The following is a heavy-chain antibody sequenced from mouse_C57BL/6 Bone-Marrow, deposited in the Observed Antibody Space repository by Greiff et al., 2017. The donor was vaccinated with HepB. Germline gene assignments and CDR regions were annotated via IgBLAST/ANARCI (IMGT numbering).Heavy chain of an antibody. CDR1: GFNIKDYY. V-gene: IGHV14-4*01. D-gene: IGHD2-3*01. CDR2: IDPENGDT. J-gene: IGHJ4*01. CDR3: TTVYDGYFLYAMDY. Sequence: VQLQQSGAELVKPGASVKLSCTASGFNIKDYYMHWVKQRTEQGLEWIGWIDPENGDTEYASKFQGKATITADTSSNTAYLQLSSLTSEDTAVYYCTTVYDGYFLYAMDYWGQGTSVTVSS.